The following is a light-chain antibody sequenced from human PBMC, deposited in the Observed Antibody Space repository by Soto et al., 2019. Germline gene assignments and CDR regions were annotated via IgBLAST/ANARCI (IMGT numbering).Light chain of an antibody. CDR1: SSDVGGYNF. CDR3: SSSTSSDTLL. J-gene: IGLJ2*01. V-gene: IGLV2-14*01. Sequence: QSALTQPASVSGSPGQSITISCTGTSSDVGGYNFVSWYQQHPGKVPKLMIYEVSNRPSGVSNRFSGSKSGNTASLTISGLQAEDEADYYCSSSTSSDTLLFGGGTKLTVL. CDR2: EVS.